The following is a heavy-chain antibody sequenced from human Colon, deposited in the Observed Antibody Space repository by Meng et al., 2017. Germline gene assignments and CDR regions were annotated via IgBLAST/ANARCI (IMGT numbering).Heavy chain of an antibody. V-gene: IGHV3-73*02. CDR1: GFTFSGSA. J-gene: IGHJ4*02. CDR3: STGDYCGF. Sequence: VESGGGSVQPGGPLELSCVASGFTFSGSAMNWVRQTSGKGLEWVGRIRTKPNDYATAYAPSVRGRFTISRDDSKNTVYLQMNSLKIEDTAVYYCSTGDYCGFWGQGTLVTVSS. D-gene: IGHD1-14*01. CDR2: IRTKPNDYAT.